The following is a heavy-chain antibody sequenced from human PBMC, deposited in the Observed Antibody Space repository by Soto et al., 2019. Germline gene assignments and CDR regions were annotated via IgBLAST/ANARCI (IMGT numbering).Heavy chain of an antibody. D-gene: IGHD2-2*01. V-gene: IGHV3-74*01. CDR2: INSDGSST. J-gene: IGHJ4*02. Sequence: GGSLRLSCAASGFTFSNYWMNWVRQGPGEGLLWVYHINSDGSSTNYADSVRGRFIISXXXAXXTXXLXXNXXRAEDTAVYYCATQLSGPLDYWGQGTLLTVSS. CDR1: GFTFSNYW. CDR3: ATQLSGPLDY.